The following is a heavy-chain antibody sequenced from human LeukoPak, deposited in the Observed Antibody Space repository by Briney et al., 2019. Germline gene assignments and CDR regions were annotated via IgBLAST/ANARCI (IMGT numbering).Heavy chain of an antibody. V-gene: IGHV3-43*02. J-gene: IGHJ3*02. Sequence: PGGSLRLSCAASGFTFDDYAVHWVCQAPGKGLDWVSLISGDGGSTYYADSVKGRFTISRDNSKNSLYLQMNSLRTEDTALYYCAKDMEWPLGAFDIWGQGTMVTVSS. D-gene: IGHD3-3*01. CDR1: GFTFDDYA. CDR2: ISGDGGST. CDR3: AKDMEWPLGAFDI.